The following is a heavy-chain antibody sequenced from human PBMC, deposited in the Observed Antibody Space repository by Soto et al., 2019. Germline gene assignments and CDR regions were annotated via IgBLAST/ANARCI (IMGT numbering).Heavy chain of an antibody. V-gene: IGHV4-39*01. D-gene: IGHD3-10*01. CDR3: ARRITKPDGFAY. CDR2: IYYSGTT. J-gene: IGHJ4*02. Sequence: QLQLQESGPGLVKPSETLSLTCTVSGGSISSSSYYWGWIRQPPGKGLEWIGSIYYSGTTYYNPSLKRRVTISVNTSKTQFSLTLSSVTAEDTAVYYCARRITKPDGFAYRGQGTLVAVS. CDR1: GGSISSSSYY.